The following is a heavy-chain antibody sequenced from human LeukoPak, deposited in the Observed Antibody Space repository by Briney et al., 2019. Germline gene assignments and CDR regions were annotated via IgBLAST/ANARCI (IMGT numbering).Heavy chain of an antibody. CDR3: AAIAVAGGDY. CDR2: IYYSGRT. Sequence: SETLSLTCTVSGDSISSYYWSWIRQPPGKGLEWIGYIYYSGRTNYNPSLKSRVTISVDTSKNQFSLKLSSVTAADTAVYYCAAIAVAGGDYWGQGTLVTVSS. CDR1: GDSISSYY. V-gene: IGHV4-59*01. J-gene: IGHJ4*02. D-gene: IGHD6-19*01.